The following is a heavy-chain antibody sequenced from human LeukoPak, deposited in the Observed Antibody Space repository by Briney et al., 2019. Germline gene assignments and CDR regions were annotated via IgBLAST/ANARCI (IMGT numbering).Heavy chain of an antibody. CDR1: GYTFTGYY. D-gene: IGHD1-26*01. CDR2: INPNSGGT. CDR3: ARDSNPWELLTPLIDY. Sequence: GASVKVSCKASGYTFTGYYMHWVRQAPGQGLEWMGWINPNSGGTNYAQKFQGRVTMTRDTSISTAYMELSRLRSDDTAVYYCARDSNPWELLTPLIDYWGQGTLVTVSS. J-gene: IGHJ4*02. V-gene: IGHV1-2*02.